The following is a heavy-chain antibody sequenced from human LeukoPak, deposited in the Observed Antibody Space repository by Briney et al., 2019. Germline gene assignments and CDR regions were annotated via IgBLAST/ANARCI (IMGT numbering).Heavy chain of an antibody. D-gene: IGHD1-26*01. CDR1: GFTFSDYY. CDR3: AKGGWELHDAFDI. CDR2: ISSSGSTI. J-gene: IGHJ3*02. V-gene: IGHV3-11*01. Sequence: GGSLRLSCAASGFTFSDYYMSWIRQAPGKGLEWVSYISSSGSTIYYADSVKGRFTISRDNAKNSLYLQMNSLRAEDTALYYCAKGGWELHDAFDIWGQGTMVTVSS.